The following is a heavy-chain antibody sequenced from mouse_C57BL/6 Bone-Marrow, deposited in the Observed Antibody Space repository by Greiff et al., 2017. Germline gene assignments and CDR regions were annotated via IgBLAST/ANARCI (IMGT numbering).Heavy chain of an antibody. CDR3: ARGPLDV. CDR2: ISDGGSYT. J-gene: IGHJ4*01. Sequence: EVQRVESGGGLVKPGGSLKLSCAASGFTFSSYAMSWVRQTPEKRLEWVATISDGGSYTYYPDNVKGRFTISRDNAKNNLYLQMSHLKAEDTAMYYCARGPLDVWGQGTSVTVSS. V-gene: IGHV5-4*01. CDR1: GFTFSSYA.